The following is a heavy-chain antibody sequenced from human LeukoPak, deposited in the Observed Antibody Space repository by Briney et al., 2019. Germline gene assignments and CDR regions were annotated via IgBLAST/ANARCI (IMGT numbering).Heavy chain of an antibody. J-gene: IGHJ5*02. V-gene: IGHV4-31*03. CDR1: GGSISSGGYY. Sequence: SETLSLTCTVSGGSISSGGYYWSRIRQHPGKGLEWIGYIHYTGSTYYNASLKSRVTISVDTSKNQFSLKLSSVTAADTAVYYCARTYMTSARFDPWGQGTLVTVSS. CDR2: IHYTGST. D-gene: IGHD2-21*02. CDR3: ARTYMTSARFDP.